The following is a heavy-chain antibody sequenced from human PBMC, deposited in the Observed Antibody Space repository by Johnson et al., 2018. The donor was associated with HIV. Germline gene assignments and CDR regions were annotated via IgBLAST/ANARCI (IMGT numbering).Heavy chain of an antibody. J-gene: IGHJ3*02. Sequence: VQLVESGGGVVRPGRSLRLSCAASGFTFDDYGMTWVRQPPGKGLEWVSGISWNSGSIGYADSVKGRFTISRDNSKNTLYLQMNSLRAEDTAVYYCTRGGWKVVTSIFAFDIWGQGTMVTVSA. CDR1: GFTFDDYG. D-gene: IGHD2-21*02. CDR3: TRGGWKVVTSIFAFDI. CDR2: ISWNSGSI. V-gene: IGHV3-20*04.